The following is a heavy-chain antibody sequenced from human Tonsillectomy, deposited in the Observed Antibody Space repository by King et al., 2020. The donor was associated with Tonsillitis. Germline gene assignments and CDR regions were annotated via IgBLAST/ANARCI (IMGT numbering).Heavy chain of an antibody. Sequence: VQLVESGGGLVQPGGSLRLSCAASGFTFSSYWMHWVRQAPGKGLVWVSRINGDGSSTSYADSVKGRFTISRDNAKNTLYLQMNSLRAEDTAVYYCARDAGYSYGLFDYWGQGTLVTVSS. CDR3: ARDAGYSYGLFDY. D-gene: IGHD5-18*01. V-gene: IGHV3-74*01. J-gene: IGHJ4*02. CDR2: INGDGSST. CDR1: GFTFSSYW.